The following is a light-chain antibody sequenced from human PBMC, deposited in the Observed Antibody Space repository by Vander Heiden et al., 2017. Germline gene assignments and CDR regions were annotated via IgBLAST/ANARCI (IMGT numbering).Light chain of an antibody. Sequence: QSALTQPDSVSGSPGQSITISCTGTSSDVGGYNYVSWYQQHPVKSPKLMIYDVSTLPSGVSNRFSGSKSGNTASLTISGLQAEDEADYYCSSYTSSSTPYVFGTGTKVTVL. CDR2: DVS. J-gene: IGLJ1*01. CDR3: SSYTSSSTPYV. CDR1: SSDVGGYNY. V-gene: IGLV2-14*03.